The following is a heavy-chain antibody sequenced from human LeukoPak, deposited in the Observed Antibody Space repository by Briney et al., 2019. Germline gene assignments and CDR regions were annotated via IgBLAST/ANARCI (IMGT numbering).Heavy chain of an antibody. CDR1: GGSISSGGYY. D-gene: IGHD4-23*01. V-gene: IGHV4-31*03. Sequence: SQTLSLTCTVSGGSISSGGYYWSWIRQHPGKGLEWIGYVYYSGGTYYNPSLESRVTISVDTSENQFSLKLSSVTAADTAVYYCATYGGDAFDIWGQGTMVTVSS. CDR2: VYYSGGT. J-gene: IGHJ3*02. CDR3: ATYGGDAFDI.